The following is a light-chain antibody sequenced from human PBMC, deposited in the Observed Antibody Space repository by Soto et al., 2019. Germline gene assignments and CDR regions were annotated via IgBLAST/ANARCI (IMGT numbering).Light chain of an antibody. CDR2: AAF. V-gene: IGKV3-11*01. J-gene: IGKJ4*01. CDR1: QSVDSY. CDR3: QQHNNGLT. Sequence: EIVLTQSPATLSLSPGERATLSCRASQSVDSYLAWYQQKPGRAPRLLIFAAFSRATGIPARFSGSGSGTDFTLTLSSLVPEDFAVYYCQQHNNGLTFGGGTKVEMK.